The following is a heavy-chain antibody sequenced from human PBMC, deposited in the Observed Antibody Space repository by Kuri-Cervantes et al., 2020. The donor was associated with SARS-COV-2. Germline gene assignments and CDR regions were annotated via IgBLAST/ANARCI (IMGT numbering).Heavy chain of an antibody. J-gene: IGHJ4*02. CDR2: IYPGDSDT. V-gene: IGHV5-51*01. CDR1: GYSFTSYW. Sequence: KVSCKGSGYSFTSYWIGWVRQMPGKGLGWMGIIYPGDSDTRYSPSFQGQVTISADKSISTAYLQWSSLKASDAAMYYCARLCSSNDYFDYWGQGTLVTVSS. CDR3: ARLCSSNDYFDY. D-gene: IGHD2-2*01.